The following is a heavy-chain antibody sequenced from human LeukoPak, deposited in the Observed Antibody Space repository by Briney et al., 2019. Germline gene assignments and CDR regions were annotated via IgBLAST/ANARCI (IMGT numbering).Heavy chain of an antibody. D-gene: IGHD3-9*01. V-gene: IGHV1-18*01. CDR1: GYTFTSYG. CDR3: ARVPYYDILTGYSGP. Sequence: ASVTVSCKASGYTFTSYGISWVRQAPAQGLEWMGWISAYNGNTNYAQKLQGRVTMTTDTSTSTAYMELRSLRSDDTAVYYCARVPYYDILTGYSGPWGQGTLVTVSS. J-gene: IGHJ5*02. CDR2: ISAYNGNT.